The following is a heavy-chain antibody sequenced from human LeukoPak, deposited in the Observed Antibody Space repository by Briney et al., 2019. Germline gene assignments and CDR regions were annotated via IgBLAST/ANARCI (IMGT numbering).Heavy chain of an antibody. D-gene: IGHD3-3*01. CDR3: ARATPYYDFWSGYYKGSWFDP. CDR1: GGSISSYY. V-gene: IGHV4-59*01. J-gene: IGHJ5*02. Sequence: SETLSLTCTVSGGSISSYYWSWIRQPPGKGLDLIGYIYYSGRTNYNPYLKSRVTISVDTSKNQFPLKLSSVTAADTAVYSCARATPYYDFWSGYYKGSWFDPWGQGTLVTVSS. CDR2: IYYSGRT.